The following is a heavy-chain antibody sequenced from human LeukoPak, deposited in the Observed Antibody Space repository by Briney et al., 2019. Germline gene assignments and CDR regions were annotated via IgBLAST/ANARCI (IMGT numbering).Heavy chain of an antibody. CDR3: ARDLSGTMVRGFFDY. V-gene: IGHV3-11*04. CDR2: ISSSGSTI. Sequence: GGSLRLSCAASGFTFSDYYMSWIRQAPAKGLEWVSYISSSGSTIYYADSVKGRFTISRDNAKNSLYLQMNSLRAEDTAVYYCARDLSGTMVRGFFDYWGQGTLVTVSS. CDR1: GFTFSDYY. J-gene: IGHJ4*02. D-gene: IGHD3-10*01.